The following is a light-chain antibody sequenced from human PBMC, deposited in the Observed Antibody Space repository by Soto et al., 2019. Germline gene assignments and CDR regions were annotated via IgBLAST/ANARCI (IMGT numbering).Light chain of an antibody. CDR3: QQYGSSCT. V-gene: IGKV3-20*01. Sequence: EIVFTQSPGTLSLSPGEIATLSCRASQSVSNNYLAWYQQKPGQAPRLLIYGASNRATGIPDRFSGSGSGTDFTLTISRLEPEAFAVYYCQQYGSSCTFGQGTKVDI. J-gene: IGKJ1*01. CDR2: GAS. CDR1: QSVSNNY.